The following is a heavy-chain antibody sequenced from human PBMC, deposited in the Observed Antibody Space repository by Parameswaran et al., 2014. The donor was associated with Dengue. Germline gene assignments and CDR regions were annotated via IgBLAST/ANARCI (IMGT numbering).Heavy chain of an antibody. Sequence: WIRQPPGKGLEWVAVISYDGSNKYDADSVKGRFTISRDNSKNTVYLQMNSLRAEDTAVYYCARGIDNRPSSGLDTWGQGTMVTVSS. CDR3: ARGIDNRPSSGLDT. CDR2: ISYDGSNK. J-gene: IGHJ3*01. V-gene: IGHV3-30-3*01. D-gene: IGHD3-10*01.